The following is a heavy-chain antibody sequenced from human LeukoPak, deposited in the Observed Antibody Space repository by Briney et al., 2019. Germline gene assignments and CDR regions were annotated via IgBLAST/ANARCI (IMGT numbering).Heavy chain of an antibody. J-gene: IGHJ5*02. CDR2: IYYSGST. CDR1: GGSISSGGYY. D-gene: IGHD4-17*01. V-gene: IGHV4-31*03. CDR3: ATTTVTIHWFDP. Sequence: SETLSLTCTVSGGSISSGGYYWSWIRQHPGKGLEWIGYIYYSGSTYYNPSLKSRVTISVDTSKNQFSLKLSSVTAADTAVYYCATTTVTIHWFDPWGQGTLVTISS.